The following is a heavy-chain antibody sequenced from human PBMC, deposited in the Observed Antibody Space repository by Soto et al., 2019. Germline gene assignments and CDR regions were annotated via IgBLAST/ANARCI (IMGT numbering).Heavy chain of an antibody. CDR3: AKRSDHFAD. CDR1: EFTFSNYA. Sequence: GGSLRFSCAASEFTFSNYAMTLVRQAPGKGLECVSSIGASGGSTYYADSVKGRFTISRYNYKNTLYLQMDSLRAEYTAVYFCAKRSDHFADWAQGTFVTVSS. V-gene: IGHV3-23*01. J-gene: IGHJ1*01. CDR2: IGASGGST.